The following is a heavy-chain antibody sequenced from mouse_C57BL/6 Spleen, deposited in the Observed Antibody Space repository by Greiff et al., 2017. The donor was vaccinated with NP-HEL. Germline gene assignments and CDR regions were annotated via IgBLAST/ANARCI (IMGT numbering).Heavy chain of an antibody. J-gene: IGHJ1*03. CDR3: ARAGYDPYWYFDV. CDR2: INYDGSST. CDR1: GFTFSDYY. D-gene: IGHD2-2*01. V-gene: IGHV5-16*01. Sequence: EVKLVESEGGLVQPGSSMKLSCTASGFTFSDYYMAWVRQVPEKGLEWVANINYDGSSTYYLDSLKSRFIISRDNAKNILYLQMSSLKSEDTATYYCARAGYDPYWYFDVWGTGTTVTVSS.